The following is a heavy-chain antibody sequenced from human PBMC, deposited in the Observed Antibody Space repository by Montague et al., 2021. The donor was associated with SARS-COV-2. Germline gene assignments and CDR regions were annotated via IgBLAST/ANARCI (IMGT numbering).Heavy chain of an antibody. J-gene: IGHJ4*02. Sequence: SETLSLTCTVSGYSINSNYCWGWIRQPPGKGLEWIGCSYHSGTTHYHPXXKSRVTISLDTSNNHFSLKVTSVTAADTAVYYCARAPYYGPGKPYQFDYWGRGTLVTVSS. CDR1: GYSINSNYC. CDR3: ARAPYYGPGKPYQFDY. V-gene: IGHV4-38-2*02. D-gene: IGHD3-10*01. CDR2: SYHSGTT.